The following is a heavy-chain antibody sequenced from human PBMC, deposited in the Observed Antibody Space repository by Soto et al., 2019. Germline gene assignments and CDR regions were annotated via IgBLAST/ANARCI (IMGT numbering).Heavy chain of an antibody. CDR3: ASLYYYDSSGYLGY. D-gene: IGHD3-22*01. Sequence: PSETLSLPCSVYGWSFSGYYWSWIRQPPGKGLEWIGEINHSGSTNYNPSLKSRVTISVDTSKNQFSLKLSSVTAADTAVYYCASLYYYDSSGYLGYWGQGTLVTVSS. J-gene: IGHJ4*02. V-gene: IGHV4-34*01. CDR1: GWSFSGYY. CDR2: INHSGST.